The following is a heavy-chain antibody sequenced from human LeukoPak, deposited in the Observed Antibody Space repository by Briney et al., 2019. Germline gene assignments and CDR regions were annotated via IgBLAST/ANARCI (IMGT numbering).Heavy chain of an antibody. V-gene: IGHV3-30*02. Sequence: GGSLRLSCAASGITFSSYGMHWVRQALCKGLEWVAFIHSDGSNKYYADSVKGRFTISRDNSKNTMYAQMNSLRPEDTALYYCAKARGLAIFGDDAFDIWGQGTMVTVSS. CDR1: GITFSSYG. CDR2: IHSDGSNK. D-gene: IGHD3-3*01. J-gene: IGHJ3*02. CDR3: AKARGLAIFGDDAFDI.